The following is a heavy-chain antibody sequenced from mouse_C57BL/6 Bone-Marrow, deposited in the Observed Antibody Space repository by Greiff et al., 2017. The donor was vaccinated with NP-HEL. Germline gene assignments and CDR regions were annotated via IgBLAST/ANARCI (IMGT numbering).Heavy chain of an antibody. J-gene: IGHJ4*01. CDR2: IRNKANNHAT. CDR1: GFTFSDAW. CDR3: TRMTTVVATRAMDY. V-gene: IGHV6-6*01. Sequence: EVQVVESGGGLVQPGGSMKLSCAASGFTFSDAWMDWVRQSPEKGLEWVAEIRNKANNHATYYAESVKGRFTISSDDSKSSVYLQMNSLRAEDTGIYYCTRMTTVVATRAMDYWGQGTSVTVSS. D-gene: IGHD1-1*01.